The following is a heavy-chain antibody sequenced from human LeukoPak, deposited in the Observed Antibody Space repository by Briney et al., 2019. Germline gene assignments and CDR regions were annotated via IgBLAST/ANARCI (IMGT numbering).Heavy chain of an antibody. V-gene: IGHV5-51*01. CDR2: IYPGDSDT. Sequence: GESLKISCKGSGYSFASYWIAWVRPMPGKGLEWMGIIYPGDSDTRYSPSFQGQVTISADKSISTAYLQWSSLKASDTAMYYCARPNTAMATDAFDIWGQGTMVTVSS. J-gene: IGHJ3*02. CDR1: GYSFASYW. CDR3: ARPNTAMATDAFDI. D-gene: IGHD5-18*01.